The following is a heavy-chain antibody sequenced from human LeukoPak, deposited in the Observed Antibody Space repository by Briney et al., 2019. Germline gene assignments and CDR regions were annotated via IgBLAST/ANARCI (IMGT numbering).Heavy chain of an antibody. CDR1: GFTSSSYS. J-gene: IGHJ4*02. D-gene: IGHD3-10*01. CDR3: AKDGDDYYGSGSYSDY. CDR2: ISSSSSYI. V-gene: IGHV3-21*01. Sequence: GGSLRLSCAASGFTSSSYSMNWVRQAPGKGLEWVSSISSSSSYIYYADSVKGRFTISRDNSKNTLSLQMNSLRAEDTAVYYCAKDGDDYYGSGSYSDYWGQGTLVTVSS.